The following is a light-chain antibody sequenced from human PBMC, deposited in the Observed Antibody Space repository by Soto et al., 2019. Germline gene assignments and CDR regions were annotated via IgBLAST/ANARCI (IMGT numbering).Light chain of an antibody. CDR1: QSVSSN. V-gene: IGKV3D-15*01. CDR2: VTS. J-gene: IGKJ1*01. Sequence: EIVMTQSPATLSVSPGERATLSCRASQSVSSNLAWYQQKPGQAPRLLIYVTSTRATGIPARFSGSGSGTEITLTISSLQSEDFALYYCQQHNNWPWTFGQGTKVDIK. CDR3: QQHNNWPWT.